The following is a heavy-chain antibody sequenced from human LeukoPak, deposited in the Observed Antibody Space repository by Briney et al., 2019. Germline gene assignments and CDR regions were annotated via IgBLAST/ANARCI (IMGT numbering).Heavy chain of an antibody. D-gene: IGHD3-22*01. J-gene: IGHJ6*02. CDR1: GGSISRYY. CDR3: ARRGYYYRGIYYGMDV. Sequence: PSETLSLTCTVSGGSISRYYWSWIRQPPGKGLEWIGSIYYSGTTTYNPSVKRRFTISRDKSKNQFSLKLSSVTAADTAVYYCARRGYYYRGIYYGMDVWGQGTTVTVSS. CDR2: IYYSGTT. V-gene: IGHV4-59*08.